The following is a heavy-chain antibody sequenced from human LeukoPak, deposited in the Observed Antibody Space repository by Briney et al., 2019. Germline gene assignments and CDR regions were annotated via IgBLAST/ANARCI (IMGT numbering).Heavy chain of an antibody. CDR3: ARVTGYMIEDYFDY. V-gene: IGHV4-61*02. D-gene: IGHD3-22*01. CDR2: IYTSGST. J-gene: IGHJ4*02. Sequence: PSEALSLTCTVSGGSISSGSYYWSRIRQPAGKGLEWIGRIYTSGSTNYNPSLKSRVTISVDTSKNQFSLNLSSVTAADTAVYYCARVTGYMIEDYFDYWGQGTLVTVSS. CDR1: GGSISSGSYY.